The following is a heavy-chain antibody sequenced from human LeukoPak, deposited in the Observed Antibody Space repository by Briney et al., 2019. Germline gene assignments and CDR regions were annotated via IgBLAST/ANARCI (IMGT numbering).Heavy chain of an antibody. D-gene: IGHD1-26*01. CDR3: ARGTSREDTFDY. V-gene: IGHV1-69*05. CDR1: GGTFSSYA. J-gene: IGHJ4*02. CDR2: IIPIFGTA. Sequence: SVKVSCKASGGTFSSYAISWVRQAPGQRLEWMGGIIPIFGTANYAQKFQGRVTITTDESTSTAYMELSSLRSEDTAVYYCARGTSREDTFDYWGQGTPVTVSS.